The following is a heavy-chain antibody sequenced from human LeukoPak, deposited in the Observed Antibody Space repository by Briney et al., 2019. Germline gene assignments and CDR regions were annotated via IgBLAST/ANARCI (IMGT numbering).Heavy chain of an antibody. D-gene: IGHD2/OR15-2a*01. CDR2: IRTKPNTYAT. J-gene: IGHJ4*02. V-gene: IGHV3-73*01. CDR1: GFTFSDST. CDR3: TRHTERNSD. Sequence: GGSLRLSCAASGFTFSDSTMHWVRQASGKGLEWVGRIRTKPNTYATAYAASVKGRFTISRDDSKNTAYLQMNSLKADDTAVYYCTRHTERNSDWGQGTLVTVSS.